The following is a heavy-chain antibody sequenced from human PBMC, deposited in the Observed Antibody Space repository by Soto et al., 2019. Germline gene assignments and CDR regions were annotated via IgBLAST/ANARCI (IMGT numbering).Heavy chain of an antibody. CDR2: ISYDGSNK. J-gene: IGHJ4*02. CDR1: GFTFSSYG. Sequence: PGGSLRLSCAASGFTFSSYGMHWVRQAPGKGLEWVAVISYDGSNKYYADSVKGRFTISRDNSKNTLYLQMNSLRAEDTAVYYCAKDGEGYSYGNGYWGQGTLVTVSS. D-gene: IGHD5-18*01. CDR3: AKDGEGYSYGNGY. V-gene: IGHV3-30*18.